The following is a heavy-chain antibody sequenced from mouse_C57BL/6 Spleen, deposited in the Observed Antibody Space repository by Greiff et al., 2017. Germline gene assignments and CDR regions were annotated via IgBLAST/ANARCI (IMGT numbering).Heavy chain of an antibody. D-gene: IGHD1-1*01. J-gene: IGHJ2*01. Sequence: VQLVESGAELVKPGASVKISCKASGYAFSSYWMNWVKQRPGQGLEWIGQIYPGDGDTNYNGKFKGKATLTADKSSSTAYMQLSSLTSEDSAVYFCARYYGSNPLCFDYWGQGTTLTVSS. CDR2: IYPGDGDT. V-gene: IGHV1-80*01. CDR1: GYAFSSYW. CDR3: ARYYGSNPLCFDY.